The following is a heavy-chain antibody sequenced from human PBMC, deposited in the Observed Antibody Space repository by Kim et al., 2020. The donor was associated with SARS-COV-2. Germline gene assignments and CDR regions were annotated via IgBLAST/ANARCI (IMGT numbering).Heavy chain of an antibody. Sequence: SETLSLTCAVYGGSFSGYYWSWIRQPPGKGLEWIGEINHSGSTNYNPSLKSRVTISVDTSKNQFSLKLSSVTAADTAVYYCARGGDIVVVPAAMDYYGMDVWGQGTTVTVSS. CDR1: GGSFSGYY. V-gene: IGHV4-34*01. CDR3: ARGGDIVVVPAAMDYYGMDV. J-gene: IGHJ6*02. D-gene: IGHD2-2*01. CDR2: INHSGST.